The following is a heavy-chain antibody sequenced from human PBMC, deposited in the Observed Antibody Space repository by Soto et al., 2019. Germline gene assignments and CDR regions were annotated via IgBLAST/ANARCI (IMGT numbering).Heavy chain of an antibody. CDR1: GGIFSTYA. V-gene: IGHV1-69*01. CDR3: ARDRADYGSGNYYNRIDF. Sequence: SVKVSCKASGGIFSTYAISWLRQAPGQGLEWMGGIIPLFGTPNYAQRFQGRVTITADESTSTAYMELSRLRSEDTAVYYCARDRADYGSGNYYNRIDFWGQGTLVPVSS. J-gene: IGHJ4*02. CDR2: IIPLFGTP. D-gene: IGHD3-10*01.